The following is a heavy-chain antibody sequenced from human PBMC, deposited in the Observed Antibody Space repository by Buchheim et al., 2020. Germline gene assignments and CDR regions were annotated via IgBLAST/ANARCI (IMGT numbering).Heavy chain of an antibody. D-gene: IGHD6-13*01. CDR3: ARDMAAAGLFQH. J-gene: IGHJ1*01. CDR2: INPSGGTT. V-gene: IGHV1-46*01. CDR1: GYTFTSYY. Sequence: QVQLVQSGAEVKKPGASVKVSRKASGYTFTSYYMHWVRQAPGQGLEWMGIINPSGGTTTYAQKFQGRVTMTRDTSTSTVYMELSNLRSEDTAVYYCARDMAAAGLFQHWGQGTL.